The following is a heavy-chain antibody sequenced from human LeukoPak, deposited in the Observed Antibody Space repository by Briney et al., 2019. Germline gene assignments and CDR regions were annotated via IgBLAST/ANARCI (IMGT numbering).Heavy chain of an antibody. CDR1: GGSISSSSYY. J-gene: IGHJ4*02. Sequence: SETLSLTCTVSGGSISSSSYYWGWIRQPPGKGVEWHGSSYYSGSTYYNPSRKSRVTISVDTTKNQFSLKLSSVTAADTAVYYCARQLYYDFWSGYLLDYWGQGTLVTVSS. CDR3: ARQLYYDFWSGYLLDY. D-gene: IGHD3-3*01. V-gene: IGHV4-39*01. CDR2: SYYSGST.